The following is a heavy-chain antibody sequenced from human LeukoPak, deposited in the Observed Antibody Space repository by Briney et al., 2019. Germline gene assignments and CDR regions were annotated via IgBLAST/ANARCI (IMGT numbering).Heavy chain of an antibody. J-gene: IGHJ6*03. D-gene: IGHD6-13*01. CDR1: GGSINSGSYY. CDR2: ISTSGNT. Sequence: PSQTLSLTRTVSGGSINSGSYYWSWIRQPAGKGLEWIGRISTSGNTYYNPSLKSRVTMSVDTSKNQFSLNLRSVTAADTAAYYCARADYSSSWSHEYFYMDVWGKGTTVTVSS. V-gene: IGHV4-61*02. CDR3: ARADYSSSWSHEYFYMDV.